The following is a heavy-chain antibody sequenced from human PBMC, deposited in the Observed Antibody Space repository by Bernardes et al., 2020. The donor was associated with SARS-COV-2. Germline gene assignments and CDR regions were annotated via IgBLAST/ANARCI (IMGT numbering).Heavy chain of an antibody. CDR2: IYDSGST. J-gene: IGHJ3*02. CDR3: ARYDDRDAFDI. D-gene: IGHD1-1*01. Sequence: SETLSLTRTVSAGFSANYYWSWIRQPPGKGLEWIGYIYDSGSTNYNPSLKSRLTISADTSKNQFSLKLRSVTAADTAVYYCARYDDRDAFDIWGQGTMVTVSS. V-gene: IGHV4-59*01. CDR1: AGFSANYY.